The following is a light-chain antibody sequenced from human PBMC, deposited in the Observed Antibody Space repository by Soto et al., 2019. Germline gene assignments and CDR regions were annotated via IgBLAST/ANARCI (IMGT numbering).Light chain of an antibody. CDR2: GAS. CDR3: QHYNNRPLT. V-gene: IGKV3-15*01. J-gene: IGKJ4*01. CDR1: QSVRSN. Sequence: EILMTQSPGTLSVSPGERATLSCRATQSVRSNLAWYQQKPGQAPRLLIFGASTRATGIPGRFSGSGYGTDFTITISGLQSEDFAIYFCQHYNNRPLTFGGGTKVEIK.